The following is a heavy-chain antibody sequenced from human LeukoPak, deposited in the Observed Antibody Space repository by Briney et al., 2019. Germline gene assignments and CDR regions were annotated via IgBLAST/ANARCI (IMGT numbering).Heavy chain of an antibody. V-gene: IGHV4-4*09. CDR2: IYTSGST. D-gene: IGHD2/OR15-2a*01. Sequence: SETLSLTCTVSGGSISSYYWSWIRQPPGKGLEWIGYIYTSGSTNYNPSLKSQVTISVDTSKNQFSLKLSSVTAADTAVYYCARRRSSRSDAFDIWGQGTMVTVSS. J-gene: IGHJ3*02. CDR1: GGSISSYY. CDR3: ARRRSSRSDAFDI.